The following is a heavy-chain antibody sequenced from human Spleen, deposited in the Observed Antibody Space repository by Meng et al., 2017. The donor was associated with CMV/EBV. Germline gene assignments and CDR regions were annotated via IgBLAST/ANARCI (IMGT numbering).Heavy chain of an antibody. CDR2: IRSKANSYAT. V-gene: IGHV3-73*01. J-gene: IGHJ4*02. CDR3: SAGVVTARTDY. D-gene: IGHD4-23*01. CDR1: GFTFSGSD. Sequence: GESLKISCAASGFTFSGSDMHWVRQASGKGLEWVGRIRSKANSYATTYAASVKGRFSISRDDSKNTAYLQMNSLKTEDTAVYYCSAGVVTARTDYWGQGTLVTVSS.